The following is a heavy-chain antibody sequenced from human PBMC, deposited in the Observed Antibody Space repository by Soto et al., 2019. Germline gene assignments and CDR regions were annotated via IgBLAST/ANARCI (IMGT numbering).Heavy chain of an antibody. J-gene: IGHJ4*02. CDR3: ARDRRNYDFWSGYYPLDY. CDR1: GYTFTSYG. Sequence: QVQLVQSGAEVKKPGASVKVSCKASGYTFTSYGISWVRQAPGQGLEWMGWISAYNGNTNYAQKLQGRVTMTTDTSTSTAYMELRSVRSDDTAVYYCARDRRNYDFWSGYYPLDYWGQGTLVTVSS. D-gene: IGHD3-3*01. V-gene: IGHV1-18*01. CDR2: ISAYNGNT.